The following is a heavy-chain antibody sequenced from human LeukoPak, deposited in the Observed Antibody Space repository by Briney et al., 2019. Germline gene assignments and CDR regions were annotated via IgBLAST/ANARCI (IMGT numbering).Heavy chain of an antibody. V-gene: IGHV3-30*04. CDR3: AKGAAVAGTHYYYGMDV. Sequence: PGRSLRLSCAASGFTFSSYAMHWVRQAPGKGLEWVAVISYDGSNKYYADSVKGRFTISRDNSKNTLYLQMNSLRAEDTAVYYCAKGAAVAGTHYYYGMDVWGKGTTVTVSS. J-gene: IGHJ6*04. CDR2: ISYDGSNK. CDR1: GFTFSSYA. D-gene: IGHD6-19*01.